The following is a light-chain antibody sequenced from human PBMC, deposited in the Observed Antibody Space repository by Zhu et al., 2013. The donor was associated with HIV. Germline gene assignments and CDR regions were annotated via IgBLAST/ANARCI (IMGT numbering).Light chain of an antibody. CDR1: QDIGNY. Sequence: DIQMTQSPSSLAASVGDRVTITCQASQDIGNYLSWYQQKPGEAPKLLIYDATNLEIGVPSRFSGSGSGTDFTFTISSLQPEDIATYYCQQYDNLPSWTFGQGTKV. CDR3: QQYDNLPSWT. CDR2: DAT. J-gene: IGKJ1*01. V-gene: IGKV1-33*01.